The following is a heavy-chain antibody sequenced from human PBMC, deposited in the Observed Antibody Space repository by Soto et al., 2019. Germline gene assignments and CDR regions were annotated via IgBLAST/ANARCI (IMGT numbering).Heavy chain of an antibody. CDR2: ISNSGDYT. V-gene: IGHV3-11*06. CDR3: VRDIPYSGVTKYFDY. J-gene: IGHJ4*02. Sequence: QVQMVESGGGVVEPGGSLRLSCVVSGFTLSDFYMTWVRQTPGKGLEWISHISNSGDYTHHADSVKGRFTISRDNARNSLYLQMNSLRAEDTAAYYCVRDIPYSGVTKYFDYWGQGALVIVSS. D-gene: IGHD2-21*01. CDR1: GFTLSDFY.